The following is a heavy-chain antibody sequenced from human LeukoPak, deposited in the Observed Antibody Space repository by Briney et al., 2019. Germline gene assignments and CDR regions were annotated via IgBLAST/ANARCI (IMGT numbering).Heavy chain of an antibody. V-gene: IGHV4-39*01. J-gene: IGHJ4*02. CDR2: IYYSGST. Sequence: SXXLSPTCTVSGGSISSYYWSWIRQPPGKGLEWIGSIYYSGSTYYNPSLKSGVTISVDTSKNQFSLKLSSVTAADTAVYYCARHSAPITFGGVIVPSHYFDYWGQGTLVTVSS. CDR3: ARHSAPITFGGVIVPSHYFDY. CDR1: GGSISSYY. D-gene: IGHD3-16*02.